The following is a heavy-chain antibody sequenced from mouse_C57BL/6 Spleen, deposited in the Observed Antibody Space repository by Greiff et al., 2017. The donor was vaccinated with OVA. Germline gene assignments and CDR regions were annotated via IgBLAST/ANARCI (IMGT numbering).Heavy chain of an antibody. J-gene: IGHJ2*01. CDR1: GYTFTSYW. CDR3: ARIYYDSAY. Sequence: QVQLQQSGAELVRPGTSVKLSCKASGYTFTSYWMHWVKQRPGQGLEWIGVIDPSDSYTNYNQKFKGKATLTVDTSSSTAYMQLSSLTSEDSAVYYCARIYYDSAYWGQGTTLTVSS. CDR2: IDPSDSYT. V-gene: IGHV1-59*01. D-gene: IGHD2-4*01.